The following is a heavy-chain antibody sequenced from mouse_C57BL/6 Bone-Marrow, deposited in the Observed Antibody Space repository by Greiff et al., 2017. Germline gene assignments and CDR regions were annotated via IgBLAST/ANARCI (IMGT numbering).Heavy chain of an antibody. D-gene: IGHD2-12*01. CDR1: GYTFTSYW. CDR3: ARFGGYYMFFAY. CDR2: IYPGSGST. Sequence: QVQLKQPGAELVKPGASVKMSCKASGYTFTSYWITWVKQRPGQGLEWIGDIYPGSGSTNYNEKFKSKATLTVDTSSSTAYMQLSSLTSEDSAVYYCARFGGYYMFFAYWGQGTLVTVSA. V-gene: IGHV1-55*01. J-gene: IGHJ3*01.